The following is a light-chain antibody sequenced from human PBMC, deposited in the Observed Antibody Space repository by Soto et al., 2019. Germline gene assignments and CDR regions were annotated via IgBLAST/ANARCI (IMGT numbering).Light chain of an antibody. J-gene: IGLJ1*01. V-gene: IGLV2-14*03. CDR2: NVY. CDR1: SSDVGAYNF. CDR3: SAYTVSRTYA. Sequence: QSVLTQPASVSGSPGQSITISCTGTSSDVGAYNFVSWHQQHPGKAPKLMIYNVYDRPSGISYRFSGSKSGNTASLTISGLQCEDEADYYCSAYTVSRTYAFGTRTKVTVL.